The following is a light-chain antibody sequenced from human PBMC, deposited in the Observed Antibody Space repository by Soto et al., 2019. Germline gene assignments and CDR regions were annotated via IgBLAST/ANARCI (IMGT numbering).Light chain of an antibody. CDR1: QSVSSN. V-gene: IGKV3-15*01. CDR2: GAS. CDR3: QQSYSTPIT. J-gene: IGKJ5*01. Sequence: RASQSVSSNLAWYQQRPGQAPRLLIYGASIRATGVPARFSGSGSGTEFILTISSLQSEDFATYYCQQSYSTPITFGQGTRLEIK.